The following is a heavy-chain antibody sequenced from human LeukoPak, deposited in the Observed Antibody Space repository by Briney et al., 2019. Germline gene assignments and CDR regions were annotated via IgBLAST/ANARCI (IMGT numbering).Heavy chain of an antibody. CDR1: GYTFTGYY. D-gene: IGHD3-10*01. Sequence: ASVKVSCKASGYTFTGYYMHWVRQAPGQGLEWMGWINPNSGGTNYAQKSQGRVTMTRDTSISTAYMELSRLRSDDTAVYYCARDQPYYYGSGSSSHSDYWGQGTLVTVSS. V-gene: IGHV1-2*02. CDR2: INPNSGGT. J-gene: IGHJ4*02. CDR3: ARDQPYYYGSGSSSHSDY.